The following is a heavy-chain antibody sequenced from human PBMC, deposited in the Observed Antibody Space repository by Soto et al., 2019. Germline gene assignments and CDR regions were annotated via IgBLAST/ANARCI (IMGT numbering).Heavy chain of an antibody. CDR3: ARDFAYFDS. Sequence: QVQLQESGPGLVTPSETLSLTCTVSGGSFKSGSYSWSWIRQPPGKGLEWIGYVYHTGRTSYNPAIKSRVSVSMDTSQNQFSLNLDSVTAADTAVYFCARDFAYFDSCCQGTLVTVST. CDR1: GGSFKSGSYS. CDR2: VYHTGRT. J-gene: IGHJ4*02. V-gene: IGHV4-61*01. D-gene: IGHD3-3*01.